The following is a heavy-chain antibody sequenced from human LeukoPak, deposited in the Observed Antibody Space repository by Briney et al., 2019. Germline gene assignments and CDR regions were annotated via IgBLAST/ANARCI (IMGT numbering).Heavy chain of an antibody. Sequence: GGSLRLSCAASGFTFSSYWMSWVRQAPGKGLEWAANIKQDGSEKYYVDSVKRRFTISRDNAKNTLYLQMNSLRAEDTAVYYCAKEARLIAYGDHAFDIWGQGTMVTVSS. V-gene: IGHV3-7*01. CDR3: AKEARLIAYGDHAFDI. D-gene: IGHD4-17*01. J-gene: IGHJ3*02. CDR1: GFTFSSYW. CDR2: IKQDGSEK.